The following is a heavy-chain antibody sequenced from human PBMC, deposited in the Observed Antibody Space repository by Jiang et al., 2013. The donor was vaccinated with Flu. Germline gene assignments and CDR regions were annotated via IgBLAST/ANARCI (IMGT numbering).Heavy chain of an antibody. CDR3: ARGGTRTMVQGVILRLHYGMDV. V-gene: IGHV3-11*01. J-gene: IGHJ6*02. CDR1: GFTFSDYY. CDR2: ISSSGSTI. Sequence: SGGGVVQPGRSLRLSCAASGFTFSDYYMSWIRQAPGKGLEWVSYISSSGSTIYYADSVKGRFTISRDNAKNSLYLQMNSLRAEDTAVYYCARGGTRTMVQGVILRLHYGMDVWGQGTTVTVSS. D-gene: IGHD3-10*01.